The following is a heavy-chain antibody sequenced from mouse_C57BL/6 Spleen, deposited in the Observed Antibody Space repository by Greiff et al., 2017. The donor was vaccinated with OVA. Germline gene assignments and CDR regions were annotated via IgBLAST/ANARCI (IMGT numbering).Heavy chain of an antibody. Sequence: QVQLQQPGTELVKPGASVKLSCKASGYTFTSYWMHWVKQRPGQGLEWIGNINPSNGGTNYNEKFKSKATLTVDKYSSTAYMQLSRLASEDTAVYYSARFGLLDAMDYWGQGTSVTVSS. CDR2: INPSNGGT. D-gene: IGHD2-3*01. V-gene: IGHV1-53*01. CDR3: ARFGLLDAMDY. CDR1: GYTFTSYW. J-gene: IGHJ4*01.